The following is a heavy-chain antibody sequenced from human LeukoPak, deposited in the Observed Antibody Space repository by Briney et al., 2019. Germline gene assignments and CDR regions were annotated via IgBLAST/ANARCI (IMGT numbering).Heavy chain of an antibody. CDR1: ELTFTNFW. D-gene: IGHD5-24*01. CDR2: IKQDGSEK. V-gene: IGHV3-7*01. J-gene: IGHJ4*02. Sequence: GGSLRLSCAASELTFTNFWMSWVRQAPGKGLEWVANIKQDGSEKYYVDSVKGRFTISRDNAKNSLYLQMNSLRAEDTAVYYCARVERWLQSYFDYWGQGTLVTVSS. CDR3: ARVERWLQSYFDY.